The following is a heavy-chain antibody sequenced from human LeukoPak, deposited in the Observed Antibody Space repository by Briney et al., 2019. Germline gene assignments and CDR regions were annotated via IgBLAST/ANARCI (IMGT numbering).Heavy chain of an antibody. CDR3: ARVAGSYYQDY. D-gene: IGHD1-26*01. V-gene: IGHV4-34*01. J-gene: IGHJ4*02. Sequence: PSETLSLTCAVYGGSFSGYYWSWIRQPPGKGLEWIGEINHSGSTNYNPSLKSRVTISVDTSKNQFSLKLSSVTAADAAVYYCARVAGSYYQDYWGQGTLVTVSS. CDR1: GGSFSGYY. CDR2: INHSGST.